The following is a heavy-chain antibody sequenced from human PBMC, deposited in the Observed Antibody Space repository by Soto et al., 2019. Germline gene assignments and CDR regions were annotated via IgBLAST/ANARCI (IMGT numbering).Heavy chain of an antibody. V-gene: IGHV3-48*01. J-gene: IGHJ6*03. D-gene: IGHD3-10*01. CDR2: ISSSSSTI. CDR3: ARDWDTTVRGVIGAYYYYYYYMDV. Sequence: PGGSLRLSCAASGFTFSSYSMNWVRQAPGKGLEWVSYISSSSSTIYYADSVKGRFTISRDNAKNSLYLQMNSLRAEDTAVYYCARDWDTTVRGVIGAYYYYYYYMDVWGKGTTVTVSS. CDR1: GFTFSSYS.